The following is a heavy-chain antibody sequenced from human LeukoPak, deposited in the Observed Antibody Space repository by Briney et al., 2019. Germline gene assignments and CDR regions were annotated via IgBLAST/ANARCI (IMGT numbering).Heavy chain of an antibody. Sequence: PGGSLRLSCAASGFTFSSYWMSWVRQAPGKGLEWVANIKQDGSEKYYVDSVKGRFTISRDNAKNSLYLQMNSLRAEDTAVYYCARESLKGPIAAAGSRGDAFDIWGQGTMVTVSS. V-gene: IGHV3-7*01. D-gene: IGHD6-13*01. CDR3: ARESLKGPIAAAGSRGDAFDI. CDR2: IKQDGSEK. J-gene: IGHJ3*02. CDR1: GFTFSSYW.